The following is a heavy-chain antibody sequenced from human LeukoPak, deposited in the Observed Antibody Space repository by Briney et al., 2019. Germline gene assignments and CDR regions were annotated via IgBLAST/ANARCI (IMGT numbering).Heavy chain of an antibody. Sequence: SGTLSLTCAVSGGSMSDHYWSWIRQTPGTTLEWIGYIYATGDTNYSPSLKGRVTISLDTSKNHFSLRLRSVTAADTALYYCARHFRRDYPDSGSSQYFHYIDVWGKGTPVVVSS. J-gene: IGHJ6*03. CDR3: ARHFRRDYPDSGSSQYFHYIDV. V-gene: IGHV4-4*09. CDR2: IYATGDT. D-gene: IGHD3-10*01. CDR1: GGSMSDHY.